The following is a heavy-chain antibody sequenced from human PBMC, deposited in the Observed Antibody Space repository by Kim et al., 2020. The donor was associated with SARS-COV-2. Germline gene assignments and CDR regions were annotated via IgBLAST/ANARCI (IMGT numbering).Heavy chain of an antibody. Sequence: YHPPLKRRVTLSVDTSKNQFSLKLSSVTAADTALYYCARQIVGAGYFDYWGQGILVTVSP. D-gene: IGHD1-26*01. CDR3: ARQIVGAGYFDY. V-gene: IGHV4-4*06. J-gene: IGHJ4*02.